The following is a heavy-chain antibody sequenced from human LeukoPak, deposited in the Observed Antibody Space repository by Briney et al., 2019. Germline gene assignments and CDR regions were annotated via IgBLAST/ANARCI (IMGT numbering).Heavy chain of an antibody. J-gene: IGHJ6*03. V-gene: IGHV1-8*01. D-gene: IGHD1-26*01. CDR2: MNPNSGNT. CDR3: ARAPEWGKANYYYYMDV. Sequence: ASVKVSCKASGYTFTSYDINWVRQATGQGLEWMGWMNPNSGNTGYAQKFQGRVTMTRNTPISTAYMELSSLRSEDTAVYYCARAPEWGKANYYYYMDVWGKGTTVTVSS. CDR1: GYTFTSYD.